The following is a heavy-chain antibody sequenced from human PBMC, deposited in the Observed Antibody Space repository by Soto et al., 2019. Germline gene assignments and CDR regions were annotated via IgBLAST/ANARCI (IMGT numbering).Heavy chain of an antibody. CDR2: LNIAGTI. D-gene: IGHD6-13*01. CDR3: ARDRGEYTSSWFWYFSH. J-gene: IGHJ2*01. V-gene: IGHV4-4*07. CDR1: GASISSFN. Sequence: SETLSLTCSVSGASISSFNWNWVRQPAGKGPEWVGRLNIAGTINYNPSLKSRITMSMDTSKNQISLHLRSATAADTAIYYCARDRGEYTSSWFWYFSHWGHGTLVTVSS.